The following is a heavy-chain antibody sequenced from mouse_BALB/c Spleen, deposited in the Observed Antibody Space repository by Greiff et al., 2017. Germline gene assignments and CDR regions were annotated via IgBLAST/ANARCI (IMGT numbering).Heavy chain of an antibody. CDR3: TGGGFAY. J-gene: IGHJ3*01. CDR2: IDPETGGT. V-gene: IGHV1-15*01. Sequence: VQLKESGAELVRPGASVTLSCKASGYTFTDYEMHWVKQTPVHGLEWIGAIDPETGGTAYNQKFKGKATLTADKSSSTAYMELRSLTSEDSAVYYCTGGGFAYWGQGTLVTVSA. CDR1: GYTFTDYE.